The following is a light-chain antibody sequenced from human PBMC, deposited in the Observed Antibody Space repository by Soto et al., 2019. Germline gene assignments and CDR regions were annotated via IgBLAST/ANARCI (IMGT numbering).Light chain of an antibody. CDR3: SSYTGTYNPL. CDR2: EVT. CDR1: SSDVGGYNS. V-gene: IGLV2-14*01. J-gene: IGLJ2*01. Sequence: QSVLTQPASVSGSPGQSITISCTGTSSDVGGYNSVSWYQQHPGKAPKLVIYEVTNRPSGISNRFSGSKSGNTASLTISGLQAEDEADYYCSSYTGTYNPLFGGGTQMTVL.